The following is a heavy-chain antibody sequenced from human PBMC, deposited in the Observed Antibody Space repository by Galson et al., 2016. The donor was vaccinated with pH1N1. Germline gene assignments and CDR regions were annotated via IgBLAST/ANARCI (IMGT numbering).Heavy chain of an antibody. CDR1: GVSISNTNYY. CDR3: ARLWYGEYIDY. Sequence: ETLSLTCSVSGVSISNTNYYWGWIRQPPGKGLEWIANIYYTGNTYYDASLQSRVTISVDTSRNQFSLKVKSVIAADTAVYYCARLWYGEYIDYWGQGTRVSVSS. CDR2: IYYTGNT. J-gene: IGHJ4*02. V-gene: IGHV4-39*01. D-gene: IGHD3-10*01.